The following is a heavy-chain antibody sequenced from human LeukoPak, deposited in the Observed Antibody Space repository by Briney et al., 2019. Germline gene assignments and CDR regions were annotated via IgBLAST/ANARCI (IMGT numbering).Heavy chain of an antibody. CDR3: AAQYYYDSSGYSYFDY. D-gene: IGHD3-22*01. Sequence: KASETLSLTCTVPGGSISSGSYYWSWIRQPAGKGLEWIERIYTSGSTTYNTSLKSRVTISVDTSKNQFSLKLSSVTASDTAVYYCAAQYYYDSSGYSYFDYWGQGTLVTVSS. CDR2: IYTSGST. V-gene: IGHV4-61*02. CDR1: GGSISSGSYY. J-gene: IGHJ4*02.